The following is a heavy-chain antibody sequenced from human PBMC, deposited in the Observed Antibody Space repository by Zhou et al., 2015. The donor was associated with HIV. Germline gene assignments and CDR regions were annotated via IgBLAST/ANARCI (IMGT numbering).Heavy chain of an antibody. Sequence: QVQLVESGGGLVKPGGSLRLSCAVSGFTFSDHYMSWIRQAPGKGLEWVSLIGTSGDNTDYADIVKGRFTISRDNSKNSLLLQMNSLRAEDTAIYYCAKGGGVYSSSPGRYWYFDLWGRGTLVTVSS. J-gene: IGHJ2*01. V-gene: IGHV3-11*05. CDR1: GFTFSDHY. D-gene: IGHD4-11*01. CDR3: AKGGGVYSSSPGRYWYFDL. CDR2: IGTSGDNT.